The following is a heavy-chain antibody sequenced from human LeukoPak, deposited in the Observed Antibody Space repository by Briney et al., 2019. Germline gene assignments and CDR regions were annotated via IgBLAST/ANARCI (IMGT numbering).Heavy chain of an antibody. J-gene: IGHJ4*02. CDR1: GGSISSTTYY. D-gene: IGHD1-26*01. V-gene: IGHV4-39*01. CDR2: IYYSGNT. CDR3: ARHYLGGNYPDYFNH. Sequence: SETLSLTCIVSGGSISSTTYYWGWIRQPPGKRLEWIGSIYYSGNTYYNPSLKSRVTISIDTSKNQFSQNLNSVTAADTAIYSCARHYLGGNYPDYFNHWGQGTLVTVSS.